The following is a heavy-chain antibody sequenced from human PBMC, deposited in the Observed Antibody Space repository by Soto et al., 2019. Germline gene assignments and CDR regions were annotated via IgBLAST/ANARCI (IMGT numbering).Heavy chain of an antibody. D-gene: IGHD2-15*01. CDR3: ARGVAPYYFDY. Sequence: QVQLVQSGAEEKKPGASVKVSCKASGYTFTSYAMHWVRQAPGQRLEWMGWINAGNGNTKYSQTFQGRVTITRDTSASTAYMELSSLRSEDPAVYYCARGVAPYYFDYWGQGTLVTVSS. CDR2: INAGNGNT. V-gene: IGHV1-3*05. CDR1: GYTFTSYA. J-gene: IGHJ4*02.